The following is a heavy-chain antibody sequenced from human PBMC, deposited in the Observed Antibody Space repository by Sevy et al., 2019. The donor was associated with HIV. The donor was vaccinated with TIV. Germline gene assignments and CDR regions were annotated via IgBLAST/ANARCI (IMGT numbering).Heavy chain of an antibody. D-gene: IGHD4-17*01. Sequence: GSLRLSCAASGFXFSMYAIKWVRQAPGKGLEWVALISYDGGNKYHADSVKGRFTISRDNSKNTLYLQMNSLGAEDTAVYYCARVNSFDGDYVGGDXXXQGTLVTVSS. V-gene: IGHV3-30-3*01. CDR3: ARVNSFDGDYVGGDX. CDR1: GFXFSMYA. J-gene: IGHJ4*02. CDR2: ISYDGGNK.